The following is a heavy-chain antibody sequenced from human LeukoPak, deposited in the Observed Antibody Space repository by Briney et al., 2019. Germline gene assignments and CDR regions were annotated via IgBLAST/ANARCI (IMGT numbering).Heavy chain of an antibody. CDR1: GFTFSSYC. CDR3: GRRGKLLDY. CDR2: IWYDGSNK. V-gene: IGHV3-33*01. Sequence: GVSLRLSCAASGFTFSSYCMHWVRQPPGKGLEWVAVIWYDGSNKYYADSVKGRFTISRDNCKNTLYLQMKRRRAEDMTVYYCGRRGKLLDYWGQGTLVSVSS. D-gene: IGHD1-26*01. J-gene: IGHJ4*02.